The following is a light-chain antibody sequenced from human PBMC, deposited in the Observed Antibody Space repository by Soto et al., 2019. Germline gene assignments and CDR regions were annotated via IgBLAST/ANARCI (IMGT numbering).Light chain of an antibody. V-gene: IGKV3-15*01. CDR3: TEYSRRLVT. Sequence: TLSKYTGERSTLSCRAIQSVSSSYLAWYQQKPGQAPRLLIYGASTRATGIPGRFSGSGSGTEFTLNIIILQSEDCAVDCSTEYSRRLVTFGERTNVDI. CDR2: GAS. J-gene: IGKJ4*01. CDR1: QSVSSSY.